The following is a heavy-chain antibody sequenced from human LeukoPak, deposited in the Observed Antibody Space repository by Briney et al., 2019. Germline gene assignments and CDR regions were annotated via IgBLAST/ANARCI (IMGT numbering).Heavy chain of an antibody. J-gene: IGHJ6*03. Sequence: PSETLSLTCTVSGDSISSGSFYWSWIRQPAGKGLEWIGRIYTSGSTNYNPSLKSRVTMSVDTSKNQFSLKLSSVTAADTAVYYCARDREVFTYYYYYYYMDVWGKGTTVTISS. D-gene: IGHD2-21*01. CDR2: IYTSGST. CDR1: GDSISSGSFY. CDR3: ARDREVFTYYYYYYYMDV. V-gene: IGHV4-61*02.